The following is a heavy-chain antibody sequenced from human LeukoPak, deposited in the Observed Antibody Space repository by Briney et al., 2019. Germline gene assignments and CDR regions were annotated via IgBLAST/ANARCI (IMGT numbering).Heavy chain of an antibody. J-gene: IGHJ3*02. D-gene: IGHD5-12*01. CDR3: AKVLPYDSWTNDAFDI. CDR1: GFTFDKYA. CDR2: ISTTGGRT. V-gene: IGHV3-23*01. Sequence: GGSLRLSCVASGFTFDKYAMNWVRQAPGKGLEWVSSISTTGGRTYYADSLRGRFVISRDNSKNTLFLQMKSLRAEDTALYYCAKVLPYDSWTNDAFDIWGQGTMVTVSS.